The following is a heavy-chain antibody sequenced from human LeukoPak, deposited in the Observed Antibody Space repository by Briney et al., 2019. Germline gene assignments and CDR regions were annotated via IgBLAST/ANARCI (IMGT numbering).Heavy chain of an antibody. CDR1: VCTFITYA. J-gene: IGHJ6*03. CDR3: ASDMRTGTTSPYYYMDV. CDR2: IIPIFGTA. D-gene: IGHD1-7*01. Sequence: GASVTVSSSPSVCTFITYAISWVGQAPGQGLEWMGRIIPIFGTANYAQKFQGRVTITADKSTSTAYMELSSLRSEDTAVYYCASDMRTGTTSPYYYMDVWGKGTTVTVSS. V-gene: IGHV1-69*06.